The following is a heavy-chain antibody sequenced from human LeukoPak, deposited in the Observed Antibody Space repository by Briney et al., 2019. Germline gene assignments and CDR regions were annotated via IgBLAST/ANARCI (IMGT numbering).Heavy chain of an antibody. V-gene: IGHV3-30*04. CDR2: ISYDGSNK. D-gene: IGHD1-26*01. CDR1: GFTFSSYA. Sequence: GRSLRLSCAASGFTFSSYAMHWVRQAPGKGLEWMAVISYDGSNKYYADSVKGRFTISRDNSKNTLYLQMNSLRAEDTAVYYCAREPPEWELRDYGMDVWGQGTTVTVSS. CDR3: AREPPEWELRDYGMDV. J-gene: IGHJ6*02.